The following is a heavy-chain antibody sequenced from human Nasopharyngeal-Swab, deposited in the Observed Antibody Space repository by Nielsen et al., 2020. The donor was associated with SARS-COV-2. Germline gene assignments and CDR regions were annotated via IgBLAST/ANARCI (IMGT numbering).Heavy chain of an antibody. CDR1: VFTFSDYY. J-gene: IGHJ4*02. V-gene: IGHV3-11*06. CDR3: ARAHCSGGSCYSGLALYDY. D-gene: IGHD2-15*01. Sequence: GGSLRLSCAASVFTFSDYYMSWIRQAPGNGLEWVSYISSSSRYTHYADSVKGRFTISRDNAKNSLYLQMNCLRAEDTAVYYCARAHCSGGSCYSGLALYDYWGQGTLVTVSS. CDR2: ISSSSRYT.